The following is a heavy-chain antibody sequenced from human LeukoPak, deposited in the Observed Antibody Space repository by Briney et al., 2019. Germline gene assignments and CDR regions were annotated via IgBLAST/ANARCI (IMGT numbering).Heavy chain of an antibody. Sequence: PSEPLSLTCTVSGGSISSYYWSWIRQPPGKGLEWVGYIYYSGSTNYNPSLKSRVTISVDTSKNQFSLKLSSVTAADTAVYYCARGGVVVAATNPYYYYYMDVWGKGTTVTVSS. CDR2: IYYSGST. CDR3: ARGGVVVAATNPYYYYYMDV. J-gene: IGHJ6*03. CDR1: GGSISSYY. D-gene: IGHD2-15*01. V-gene: IGHV4-59*01.